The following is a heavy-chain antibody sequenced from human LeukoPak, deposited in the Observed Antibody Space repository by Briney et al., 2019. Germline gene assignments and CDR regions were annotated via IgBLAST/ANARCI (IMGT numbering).Heavy chain of an antibody. V-gene: IGHV3-23*01. Sequence: GGSLRLSCAASGFTFSSYAMSWVRQAPGKGLEWVSAISGSGGSTYYADSVKSRFTISRDNSKNTLYLQMNSLRAEDTAVYYCAKDFEISAGWYTQTEAGMGGYWGRGTLVTVSS. CDR1: GFTFSSYA. CDR2: ISGSGGST. CDR3: AKDFEISAGWYTQTEAGMGGY. D-gene: IGHD6-19*01. J-gene: IGHJ4*02.